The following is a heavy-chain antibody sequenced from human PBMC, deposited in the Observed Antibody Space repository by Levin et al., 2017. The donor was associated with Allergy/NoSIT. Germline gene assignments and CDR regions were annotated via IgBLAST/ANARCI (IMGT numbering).Heavy chain of an antibody. CDR2: IGATGEHS. CDR1: GFTFSSHT. CDR3: TRDRPFSDFDY. V-gene: IGHV3-23*01. D-gene: IGHD2/OR15-2a*01. J-gene: IGHJ4*02. Sequence: GESLKISCAASGFTFSSHTMNWVRQAPGGGLEWVSSIGATGEHSFYAASVQGRFAISRDNFKNMLYLQMNNLRAEDPALYYCTRDRPFSDFDYWGQGSLVTVSS.